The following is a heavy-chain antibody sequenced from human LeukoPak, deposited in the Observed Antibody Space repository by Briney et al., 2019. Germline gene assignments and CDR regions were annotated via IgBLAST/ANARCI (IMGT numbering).Heavy chain of an antibody. V-gene: IGHV3-11*04. CDR1: GFTFNDYY. D-gene: IGHD6-19*01. Sequence: PGGSLRLSCAASGFTFNDYYMSWIRQAPGKGLEWVSYMSSSGSTIYYADSVKGRFTISRDNAKNSLYLQMNSLRAEDTAVYYCARDQVAVAGSGFDYWGQGTLVTVSS. CDR3: ARDQVAVAGSGFDY. J-gene: IGHJ4*02. CDR2: MSSSGSTI.